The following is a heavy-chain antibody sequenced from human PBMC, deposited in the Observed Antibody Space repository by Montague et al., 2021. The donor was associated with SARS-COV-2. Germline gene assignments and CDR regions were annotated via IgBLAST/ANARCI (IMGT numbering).Heavy chain of an antibody. D-gene: IGHD3-9*01. CDR3: ARSHYDILTGYYTVFDY. J-gene: IGHJ4*02. V-gene: IGHV2-70*01. CDR1: GFSLSTSGMC. Sequence: PALVKPTQTLTLTCTFSGFSLSTSGMCVSWIRPPPGKALEWLALIDWDDDKYYSTSLKTRLTISKDTSKNQVVLTMTNMDPVDTATYYCARSHYDILTGYYTVFDYWGQGTLVTVSS. CDR2: IDWDDDK.